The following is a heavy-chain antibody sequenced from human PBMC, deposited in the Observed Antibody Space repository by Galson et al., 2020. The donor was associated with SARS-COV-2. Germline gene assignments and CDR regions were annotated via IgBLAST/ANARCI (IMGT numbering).Heavy chain of an antibody. J-gene: IGHJ6*02. Sequence: GESLKISCVGSGFDFSNYGLHWVRQAPGKGLEWLTLLSYDESNTYYGSSVKGRFTISRDNSKTTLYLQMNSLRIEDTAVYYCARDRVGGAADSLVFYALDVWGQGTTVTVSS. CDR1: GFDFSNYG. V-gene: IGHV3-30*03. D-gene: IGHD6-13*01. CDR2: LSYDESNT. CDR3: ARDRVGGAADSLVFYALDV.